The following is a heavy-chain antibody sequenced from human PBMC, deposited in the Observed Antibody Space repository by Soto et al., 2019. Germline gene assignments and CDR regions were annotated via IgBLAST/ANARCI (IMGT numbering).Heavy chain of an antibody. Sequence: GWSLRLSCSASGLTFCASGMHWVRQAPGKGLEWVAMIWSDGSKEYYADSVKGRFTITRDNSKNMIFLQMDSLRAEDTAVYYCARDKGTTCLDTWGQGNMVTVSS. V-gene: IGHV3-33*01. CDR3: ARDKGTTCLDT. J-gene: IGHJ5*02. CDR2: IWSDGSKE. CDR1: GLTFCASG. D-gene: IGHD1-26*01.